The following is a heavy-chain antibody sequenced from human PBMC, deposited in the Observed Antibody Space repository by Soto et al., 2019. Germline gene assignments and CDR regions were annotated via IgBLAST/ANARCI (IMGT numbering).Heavy chain of an antibody. CDR2: IIPIFGTA. CDR1: GDTFNSHV. J-gene: IGHJ4*02. Sequence: SVKVPCKASGDTFNSHVFNWVRQAPGQGLEWMGGIIPIFGTANYAQRLQGRVTITADESTSTVYMELRSLSSEDTAVYYCARDLEFRDGNISHLDYWGQGTLVTVSS. V-gene: IGHV1-69*13. D-gene: IGHD3-10*01. CDR3: ARDLEFRDGNISHLDY.